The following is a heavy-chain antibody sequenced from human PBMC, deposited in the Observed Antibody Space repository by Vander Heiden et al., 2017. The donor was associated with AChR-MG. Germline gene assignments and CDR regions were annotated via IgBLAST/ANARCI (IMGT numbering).Heavy chain of an antibody. CDR1: GFTFSSYG. CDR2: ISYDGSNK. CDR3: AKDPRIAARYYYYGMDV. Sequence: QVQLVESGAGVVQPGRSLRLSCAASGFTFSSYGMHWVRQAPGKGLEWVAVISYDGSNKYYADSVKGRFTISRDNSKNTLYLQMNSLRAEDTAVYYCAKDPRIAARYYYYGMDVWGQGTTVTVSS. V-gene: IGHV3-30*18. D-gene: IGHD6-6*01. J-gene: IGHJ6*02.